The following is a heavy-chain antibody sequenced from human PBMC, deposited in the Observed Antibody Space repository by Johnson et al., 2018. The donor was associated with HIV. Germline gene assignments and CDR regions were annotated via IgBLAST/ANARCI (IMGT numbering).Heavy chain of an antibody. V-gene: IGHV3-33*08. CDR2: IRYDGSNK. D-gene: IGHD1-26*01. Sequence: QVQLMESGGGLVQPGGSLRLSCVVSGFTFSSYGMHWVRQAPGKGLEWVAFIRYDGSNKYYADSVKGRFTISRDNSKNTLYLQMNSLRVEDTAVYYCIRESYTIVGPTIGAFDIWGQGTMVTVSS. J-gene: IGHJ3*02. CDR1: GFTFSSYG. CDR3: IRESYTIVGPTIGAFDI.